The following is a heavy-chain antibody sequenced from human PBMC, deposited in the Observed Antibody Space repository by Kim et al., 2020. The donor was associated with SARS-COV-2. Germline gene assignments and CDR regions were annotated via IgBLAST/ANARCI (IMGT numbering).Heavy chain of an antibody. Sequence: ASVKVSCKASGYSFTSYGISWVRQAPGQGLEWMGWISAYNGNTNYAQKLQGRVTMTTDTSTSTAYMELRSLRSDDTAVYYCARDGQGDYYDSSGYYWAAFDIWGQGTMVTVSS. V-gene: IGHV1-18*04. CDR2: ISAYNGNT. D-gene: IGHD3-22*01. CDR3: ARDGQGDYYDSSGYYWAAFDI. CDR1: GYSFTSYG. J-gene: IGHJ3*02.